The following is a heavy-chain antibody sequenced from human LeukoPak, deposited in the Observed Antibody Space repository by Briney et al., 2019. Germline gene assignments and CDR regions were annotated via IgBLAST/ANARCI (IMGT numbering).Heavy chain of an antibody. V-gene: IGHV3-48*01. CDR1: GFTFSSYS. Sequence: PGGSLRLSCAASGFTFSSYSMNWFRQAPGKGLDWVSYIRSSSSTIYYADSVKGRFTISRDNAKNSLYLQMHSLRAEDTAVYYCARGSSGWFDYWGQGTLVTVSS. CDR2: IRSSSSTI. CDR3: ARGSSGWFDY. J-gene: IGHJ4*02. D-gene: IGHD6-19*01.